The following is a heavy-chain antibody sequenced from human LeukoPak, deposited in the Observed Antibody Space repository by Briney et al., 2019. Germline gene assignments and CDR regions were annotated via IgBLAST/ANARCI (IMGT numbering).Heavy chain of an antibody. J-gene: IGHJ4*02. V-gene: IGHV1-2*02. CDR3: ARSHDILTGGDY. Sequence: ASVKVSCKASGHTFTGYYMHWVRQAPGQGLEWMGWINPNSGGTNYAQKFQGRVTMTRDTSISTAYMELSRLRSDDTAVYYCARSHDILTGGDYWGQGTLVTVSS. CDR1: GHTFTGYY. CDR2: INPNSGGT. D-gene: IGHD3-9*01.